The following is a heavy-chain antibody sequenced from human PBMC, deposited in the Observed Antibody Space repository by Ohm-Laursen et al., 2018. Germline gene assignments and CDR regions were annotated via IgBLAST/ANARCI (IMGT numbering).Heavy chain of an antibody. CDR2: IYHSGST. Sequence: GTLSLTCAVSGYSISSVYYWGWIRQPPGKGLEWIGSIYHSGSTYYNPSLKSRVTISVDTSKTQFSLKLSSVTAADTAVYYCATMEGYSYGAGVDVWGQGTTVTVSS. J-gene: IGHJ6*02. D-gene: IGHD5-18*01. V-gene: IGHV4-38-2*01. CDR1: GYSISSVYY. CDR3: ATMEGYSYGAGVDV.